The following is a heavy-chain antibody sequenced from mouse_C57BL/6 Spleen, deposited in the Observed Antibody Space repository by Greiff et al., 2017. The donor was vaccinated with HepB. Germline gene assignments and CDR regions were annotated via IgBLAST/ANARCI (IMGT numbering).Heavy chain of an antibody. D-gene: IGHD2-1*01. CDR3: ARAHGNYVFYAMDY. CDR2: INYDGSST. J-gene: IGHJ4*01. Sequence: EVQRVESEGGLVQPGSSMKLSCTASGFTFSDYYMAWVRQVPEKGLEWVANINYDGSSTYYLDSLKSRFIISRDNAKNILYLQMSSLKSEDTATYYCARAHGNYVFYAMDYWGQGTSVTVSS. V-gene: IGHV5-16*01. CDR1: GFTFSDYY.